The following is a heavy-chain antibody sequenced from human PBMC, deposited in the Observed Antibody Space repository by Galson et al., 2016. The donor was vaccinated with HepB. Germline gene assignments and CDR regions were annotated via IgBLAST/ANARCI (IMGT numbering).Heavy chain of an antibody. CDR1: GYTFINYW. V-gene: IGHV5-51*01. J-gene: IGHJ4*02. Sequence: QSGAEVKKPGESLTISCRASGYTFINYWIAWVRQMPGKGLEWMGLIYPGDSDVKYNPAFQGQVTLSADRSVTTAYLQWTSLKASDSAVYFCARQTYKTSFYPLDSWGQGTLVTVSS. CDR3: ARQTYKTSFYPLDS. CDR2: IYPGDSDV. D-gene: IGHD3-10*01.